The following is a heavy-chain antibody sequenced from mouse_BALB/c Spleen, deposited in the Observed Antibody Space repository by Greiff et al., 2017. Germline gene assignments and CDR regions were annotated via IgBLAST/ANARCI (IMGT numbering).Heavy chain of an antibody. V-gene: IGHV1-55*01. CDR1: GYTFTSYW. D-gene: IGHD4-1*01. CDR2: IYPGRGIT. Sequence: VKLMESGAELVKPGASVNMSCKASGYTFTSYWINWVKQRPGQGLEWIGDIYPGRGITNYNEKFKSKATLTLDTSSSTAYMQLSSLTSEDSAVYYCSRAAGTGDYYAMDYWGQGTSVTVSS. CDR3: SRAAGTGDYYAMDY. J-gene: IGHJ4*01.